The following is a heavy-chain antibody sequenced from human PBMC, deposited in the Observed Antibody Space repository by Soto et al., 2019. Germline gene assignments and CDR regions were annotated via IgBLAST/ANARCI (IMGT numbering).Heavy chain of an antibody. D-gene: IGHD5-12*01. Sequence: GSLRLSCAASGFTFSSYEMNWVRQAPGKGLEWIGSAYYSGNTHYNPSLMSRVTISLDTSNSQFSLKLRSVTAADTAVYYCARGPLVNIVTTTSYWFFDLWGRGTQVTVSS. CDR1: GFTFSSYE. CDR2: AYYSGNT. V-gene: IGHV4-59*01. J-gene: IGHJ2*01. CDR3: ARGPLVNIVTTTSYWFFDL.